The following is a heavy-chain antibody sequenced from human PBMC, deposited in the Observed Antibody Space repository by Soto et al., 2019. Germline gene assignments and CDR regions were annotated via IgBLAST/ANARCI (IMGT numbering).Heavy chain of an antibody. Sequence: GGSLRLSCAASGFTFSSYAMSWVRQAPGKGPEWVSAISGSGGSTYYADSVKGRFTISRDNSKNTLYLQMNSLRAEDTAVYYCAKDGVGIAARLRYYYYGMDVWGQGTTVTVSS. D-gene: IGHD6-6*01. V-gene: IGHV3-23*01. CDR2: ISGSGGST. CDR3: AKDGVGIAARLRYYYYGMDV. J-gene: IGHJ6*02. CDR1: GFTFSSYA.